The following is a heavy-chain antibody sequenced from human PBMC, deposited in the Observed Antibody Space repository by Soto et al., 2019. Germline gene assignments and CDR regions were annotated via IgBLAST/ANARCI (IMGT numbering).Heavy chain of an antibody. CDR2: IYYSGNT. Sequence: SETLSLTCTVSGGSISSSSHHWAWIRQPPGKGLEWIGSIYYSGNTYHNQSLKSRVTISVDTSKNQFSLKLSSVTAADTSVYYCAREENGQSHYWGRGTLVTVSS. V-gene: IGHV4-39*02. CDR1: GGSISSSSHH. CDR3: AREENGQSHY. D-gene: IGHD2-8*01. J-gene: IGHJ4*01.